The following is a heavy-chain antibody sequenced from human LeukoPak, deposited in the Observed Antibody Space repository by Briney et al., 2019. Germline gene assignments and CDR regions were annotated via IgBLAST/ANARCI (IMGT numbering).Heavy chain of an antibody. J-gene: IGHJ4*02. V-gene: IGHV3-23*01. CDR1: GFTFEKYV. CDR2: IYGSGVSI. CDR3: AKDLGWELPAEAY. D-gene: IGHD1-26*01. Sequence: PGGSLRLSCVASGFTFEKYVMNWVRQAPGKGLEWLAPIYGSGVSISYADSVKGRFTISRDNSNNTLYLQMNSLRAEDTAMYFCAKDLGWELPAEAYWGQGILVTVSS.